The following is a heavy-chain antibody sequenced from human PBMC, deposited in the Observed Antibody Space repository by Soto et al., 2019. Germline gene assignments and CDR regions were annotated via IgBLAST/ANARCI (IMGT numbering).Heavy chain of an antibody. Sequence: QVQLVESGGGVVQPGRSLRLSCAASGFTFSSYGMHWVRQAPGKGLEWVAVTSYDGSNKYADSVKGRFTISRDNSKNTLYLQMNSLRADETAVYYCAKWGYRSSWSLYYCYYWGQGTLVTVSS. CDR2: TSYDGSNK. CDR1: GFTFSSYG. V-gene: IGHV3-30*18. CDR3: AKWGYRSSWSLYYCYY. D-gene: IGHD6-13*01. J-gene: IGHJ4*02.